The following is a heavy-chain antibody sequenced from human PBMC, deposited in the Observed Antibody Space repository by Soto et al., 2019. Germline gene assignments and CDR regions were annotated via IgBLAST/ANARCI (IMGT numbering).Heavy chain of an antibody. CDR2: ISSSSSYT. V-gene: IGHV3-11*06. Sequence: GGLQIPFCAVAGITCIHYYMSWIRQTPGKGLEWVSYISSSSSYTNYADSVKGRFTISRDNAKNSLFLQMNSLRAEDTVLNYCVRFPSIDTHDHGFCGQ. CDR3: VRFPSIDTHDHGF. D-gene: IGHD2-15*01. CDR1: GITCIHYY. J-gene: IGHJ1*01.